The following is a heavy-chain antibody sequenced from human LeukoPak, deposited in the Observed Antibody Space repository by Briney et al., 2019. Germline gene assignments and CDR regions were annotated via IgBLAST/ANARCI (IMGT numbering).Heavy chain of an antibody. CDR2: ISSSSYI. Sequence: PGGSLRLSCAASGFTFSSYSMNWVRQAPGKGLEWVSSISSSSYIYYADSVKGRFTISRDNAKNSLYLQMNSLRAEDTAVYYCARGSARDSSGYYYDPLDYWGQGTLDTVSS. V-gene: IGHV3-21*01. CDR1: GFTFSSYS. J-gene: IGHJ4*02. CDR3: ARGSARDSSGYYYDPLDY. D-gene: IGHD3-22*01.